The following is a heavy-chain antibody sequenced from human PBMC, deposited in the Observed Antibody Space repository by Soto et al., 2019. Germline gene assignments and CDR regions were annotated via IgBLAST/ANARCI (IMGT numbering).Heavy chain of an antibody. J-gene: IGHJ4*02. Sequence: QVQLPQWGAGLLKPSETLSLTCAVYGGSFSGYYWSWIRQPPGKGLEWIGEINHSGSTNSNPSLKSRVTISVDTSKNQFSLKLSSVTAADTAVYYCARSPDESGGYFVYWGQGTLVTVSS. CDR3: ARSPDESGGYFVY. CDR2: INHSGST. V-gene: IGHV4-34*01. D-gene: IGHD3-22*01. CDR1: GGSFSGYY.